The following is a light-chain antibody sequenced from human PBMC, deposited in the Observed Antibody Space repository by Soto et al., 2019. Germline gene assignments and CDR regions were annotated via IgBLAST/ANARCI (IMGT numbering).Light chain of an antibody. V-gene: IGLV2-11*01. Sequence: QSALTQPRSVSGSPGQSVTISCTGTSSDVGGYNYVSWYQQQHPGKAPKLMIYEVSKRPSGVPHRFSGSKSGNTAFLNISGLQADDEADYCCCSYAGTDTFYVFGTGTKVTVL. CDR3: CSYAGTDTFYV. J-gene: IGLJ1*01. CDR2: EVS. CDR1: SSDVGGYNY.